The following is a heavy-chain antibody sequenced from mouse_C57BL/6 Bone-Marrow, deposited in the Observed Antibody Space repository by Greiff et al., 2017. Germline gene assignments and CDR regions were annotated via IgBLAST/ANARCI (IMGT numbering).Heavy chain of an antibody. V-gene: IGHV7-3*01. CDR2: IRNKANGYTT. D-gene: IGHD2-2*01. Sequence: EVMLVESGGGLVQPGGSLSLSCAASGFTFTDYYMSWVRQPPGKALEWLGFIRNKANGYTTEYSASVKGRFTISRDNSQSILYLQMKALRAEDSATYDCARYCGYDGFAYWGQGTLVTVSA. J-gene: IGHJ3*01. CDR1: GFTFTDYY. CDR3: ARYCGYDGFAY.